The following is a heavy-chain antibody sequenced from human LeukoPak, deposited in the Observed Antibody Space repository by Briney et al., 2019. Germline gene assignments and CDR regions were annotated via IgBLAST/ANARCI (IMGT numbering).Heavy chain of an antibody. D-gene: IGHD1-26*01. V-gene: IGHV4-39*07. J-gene: IGHJ4*02. CDR1: GGSISSSNHY. CDR2: IYYSGNI. Sequence: PSETLSLTCSVSGGSISSSNHYWGWIRQPPGKGLEWIGSIYYSGNIYYNPSLRSRVTISVDTSKNQFSLKLSSVTAADTAVFYCARDGIVGASRIDYWGQGTLVTVSS. CDR3: ARDGIVGASRIDY.